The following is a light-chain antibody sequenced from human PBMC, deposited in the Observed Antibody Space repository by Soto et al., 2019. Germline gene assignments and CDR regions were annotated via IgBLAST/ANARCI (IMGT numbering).Light chain of an antibody. CDR1: QSVSID. CDR3: HQYDSLPLT. J-gene: IGKJ4*01. Sequence: EIVITQSPATLSVSPGERATLSCRASQSVSIDLAWYQQTPGQAPRLLIYGASTRATGIPVRFSGSGSGSDFTLTISRLEPDDFAVYYCHQYDSLPLTFGGGTKVDIK. CDR2: GAS. V-gene: IGKV3-15*01.